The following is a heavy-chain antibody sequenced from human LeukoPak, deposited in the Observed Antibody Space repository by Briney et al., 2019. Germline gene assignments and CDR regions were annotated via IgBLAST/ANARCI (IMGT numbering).Heavy chain of an antibody. CDR2: IHYTGTT. CDR3: ARRDSQGGVNWFDP. J-gene: IGHJ5*02. D-gene: IGHD3-16*01. CDR1: GGSISNTRYY. V-gene: IGHV4-39*01. Sequence: SETLSLTCTVSGGSISNTRYYWGWIRQPPEKGLEWIATIHYTGTTNYSPSLKSRVTISVDTSKNQFSLHLYSVTAADTAVYYCARRDSQGGVNWFDPWGQGTLVSVSS.